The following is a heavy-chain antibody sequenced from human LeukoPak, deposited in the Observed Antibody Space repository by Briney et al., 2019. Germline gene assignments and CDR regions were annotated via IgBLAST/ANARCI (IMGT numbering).Heavy chain of an antibody. Sequence: PSQTLSLTCTVSGGSISSGGYYWSWIRQPPGKGLEWIGYIYQSGSTYYNPSLKSRVTISVDRSKNQFSLKLSSVTAADTAVYYCARVVAAAGARYFDLWGRGTLVTVSS. CDR3: ARVVAAAGARYFDL. D-gene: IGHD6-13*01. CDR1: GGSISSGGYY. V-gene: IGHV4-30-2*01. CDR2: IYQSGST. J-gene: IGHJ2*01.